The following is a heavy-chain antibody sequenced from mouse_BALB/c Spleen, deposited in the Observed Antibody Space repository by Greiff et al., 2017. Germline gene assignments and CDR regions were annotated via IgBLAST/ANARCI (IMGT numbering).Heavy chain of an antibody. CDR2: INPNNGGT. V-gene: IGHV1-18*01. CDR3: ASPIYYYGSHYAMDY. Sequence: VQLQQSGPELVKPGASVKISCKTSGYTFTEYTMHWVKQSHGKSLEWIGGINPNNGGTSYNQKFKGKATLTVDKSSSTAYMELRSLTSEDSAVYYCASPIYYYGSHYAMDYWGQGTSVTVSS. CDR1: GYTFTEYT. J-gene: IGHJ4*01. D-gene: IGHD1-1*01.